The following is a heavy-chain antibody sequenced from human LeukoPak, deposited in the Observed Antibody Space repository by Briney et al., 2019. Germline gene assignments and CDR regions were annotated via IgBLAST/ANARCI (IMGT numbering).Heavy chain of an antibody. Sequence: SETLSLTCTVSGASINSHYWSWIRQAAGKGREGIGRIYSSGSTNYNSSLQSRVTLSVDASKNQSSLKLSSVPAADTAVYYCASLRQSDINFDYWGQGTLVTVSS. CDR1: GASINSHY. CDR2: IYSSGST. CDR3: ASLRQSDINFDY. D-gene: IGHD2-15*01. J-gene: IGHJ4*02. V-gene: IGHV4-4*07.